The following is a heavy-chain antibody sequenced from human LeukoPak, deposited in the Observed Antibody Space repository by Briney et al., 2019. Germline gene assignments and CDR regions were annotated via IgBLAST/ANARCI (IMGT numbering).Heavy chain of an antibody. CDR3: ARSGSSTSCPRDY. CDR2: INPSGSNT. J-gene: IGHJ4*02. V-gene: IGHV1-46*01. Sequence: ASEKVSCKASGYTFTNYYMHWVRQAPGQGLEWMGIINPSGSNTSYAQKFQGRVTMTRDTSTSTVYMKLSSLRSEDTAVYYCARSGSSTSCPRDYWGQGTLVTVAS. CDR1: GYTFTNYY. D-gene: IGHD2-2*01.